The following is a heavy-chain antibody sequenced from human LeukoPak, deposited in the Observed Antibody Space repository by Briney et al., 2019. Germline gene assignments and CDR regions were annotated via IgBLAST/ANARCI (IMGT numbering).Heavy chain of an antibody. V-gene: IGHV1-46*01. CDR2: INPSGGST. Sequence: ASVKVSCKASGYTFTSYYMHWARQAPGQGLEWMGIINPSGGSTSYAQKFQGRVTMTRDMSTSTVYMELSSLRSEDTAVYYCARGGTRALHQHSSWYLNWFDPWGQGTLVTVSS. D-gene: IGHD6-13*01. CDR1: GYTFTSYY. J-gene: IGHJ5*02. CDR3: ARGGTRALHQHSSWYLNWFDP.